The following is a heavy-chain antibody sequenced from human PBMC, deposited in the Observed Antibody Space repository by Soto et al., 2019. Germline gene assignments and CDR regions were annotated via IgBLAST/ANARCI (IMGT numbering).Heavy chain of an antibody. D-gene: IGHD1-1*01. J-gene: IGHJ4*02. CDR2: IKSRASGYST. V-gene: IGHV3-73*01. Sequence: DVQLVQSGGGLVQPGGSLRLSCAASGFMFSDANIDWVRQAPGKGLEWVGRIKSRASGYSTTYAASVKGVFTMSRDASKSTAFLQLNSLKIEDTAVYFCTRGNTGHCDHWGQGTLVTVSS. CDR3: TRGNTGHCDH. CDR1: GFMFSDAN.